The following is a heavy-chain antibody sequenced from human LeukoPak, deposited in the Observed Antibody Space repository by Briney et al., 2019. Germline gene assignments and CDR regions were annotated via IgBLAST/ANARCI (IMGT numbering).Heavy chain of an antibody. V-gene: IGHV4-34*01. D-gene: IGHD2-15*01. J-gene: IGHJ4*02. CDR1: GGSFSGYY. CDR3: ARGAGYCSGGSCYSDY. Sequence: PSETLSLTCAVYGGSFSGYYWSWIRQPPGKGLEWIGEINHSGSTNYNPSLKSRATISVDTSKNQFSLKLSSVTAADTAVYYCARGAGYCSGGSCYSDYWGQGTLVTVSS. CDR2: INHSGST.